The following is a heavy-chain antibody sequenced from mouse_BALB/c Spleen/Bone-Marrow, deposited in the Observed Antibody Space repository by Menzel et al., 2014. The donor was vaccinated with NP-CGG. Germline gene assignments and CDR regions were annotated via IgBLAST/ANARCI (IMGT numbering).Heavy chain of an antibody. CDR3: ARDYGISWTMDY. V-gene: IGHV1-9*01. CDR1: GYTFSGYW. CDR2: ILPGSGST. D-gene: IGHD1-1*01. Sequence: VKLVESGAELMKPGASVKMSCKATGYTFSGYWIEWVKQSPGNGLEWIGEILPGSGSTNYNEKFKGKATFTADTSSNTAYMQLSSLTSEDSAVYYCARDYGISWTMDYWGQGTSVTVSS. J-gene: IGHJ4*01.